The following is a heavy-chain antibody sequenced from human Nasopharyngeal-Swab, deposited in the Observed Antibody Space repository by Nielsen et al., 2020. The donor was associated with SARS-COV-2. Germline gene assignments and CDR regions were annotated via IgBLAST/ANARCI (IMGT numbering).Heavy chain of an antibody. CDR1: GYTFTSYA. V-gene: IGHV1-3*01. CDR2: INAGNGNT. Sequence: ASVKVSCKASGYTFTSYAMHWVRQAPGQRLEWMGWINAGNGNTKYSQKFQGRVTITRNTSIRTAYMELSSLRSEDTAVYYCARGGVGAVGGALDYWGQGTQVTVSS. J-gene: IGHJ4*02. CDR3: ARGGVGAVGGALDY. D-gene: IGHD1-26*01.